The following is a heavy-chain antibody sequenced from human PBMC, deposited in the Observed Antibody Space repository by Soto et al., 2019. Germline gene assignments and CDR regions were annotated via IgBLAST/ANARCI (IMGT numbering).Heavy chain of an antibody. V-gene: IGHV4-59*08. CDR1: GGSIGVYH. CDR2: IYYSGST. J-gene: IGHJ4*02. D-gene: IGHD2-15*01. Sequence: SETLSLTCTVSGGSIGVYHWSWIRQRPGKGLEWIGFIYYSGSTSYNPALKSRVTISVDTSTNQFSLRLRSVTAADTAVYYCARQVHCDGARCYPFDYWGQGTLVTVSS. CDR3: ARQVHCDGARCYPFDY.